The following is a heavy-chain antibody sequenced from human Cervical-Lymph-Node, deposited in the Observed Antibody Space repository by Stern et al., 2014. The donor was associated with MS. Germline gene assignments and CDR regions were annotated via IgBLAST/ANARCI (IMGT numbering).Heavy chain of an antibody. J-gene: IGHJ6*02. D-gene: IGHD4-17*01. V-gene: IGHV1-69*09. CDR3: ARVHTTVTTYGRNYYYYGMDV. Sequence: VQLVQSGAEVKKPGSSVKVSCKASGGTFSSYAISWVRQAPGQGLEWMGRIIPILGIANYAQKFQGRVTITADKSTSTAYMELSSLRSEDTAVYYCARVHTTVTTYGRNYYYYGMDVWGQGTTVTVSS. CDR2: IIPILGIA. CDR1: GGTFSSYA.